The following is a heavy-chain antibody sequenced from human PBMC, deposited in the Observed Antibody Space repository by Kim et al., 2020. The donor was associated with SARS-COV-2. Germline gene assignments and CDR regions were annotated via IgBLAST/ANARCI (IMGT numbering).Heavy chain of an antibody. V-gene: IGHV3-53*01. D-gene: IGHD5-12*01. CDR3: ASETPNSGYEH. J-gene: IGHJ4*02. CDR2: IYSDGST. Sequence: GGSLRLSCAASGFTVSTNSMSWVRQAPGKGLEWVSVIYSDGSTYYADSVKGRFTISRDNSKNTLYLQVNSLRADDTAVYYCASETPNSGYEHWGQGTLVTVSS. CDR1: GFTVSTNS.